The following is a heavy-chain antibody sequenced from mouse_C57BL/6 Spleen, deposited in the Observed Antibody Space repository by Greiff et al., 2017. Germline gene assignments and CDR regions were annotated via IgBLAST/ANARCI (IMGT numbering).Heavy chain of an antibody. CDR3: AGYYGSSYGY. J-gene: IGHJ2*01. Sequence: QVQLQQPGAELVKPGASVKLSCKASGYTFTSYWMHWVKQRPGQGLEWIGMIHPNSGSTNYNEKFKSKATLTVDKSSSTAYMQLSSLTSEDAAVYYCAGYYGSSYGYWGQGTTLTVSS. CDR2: IHPNSGST. CDR1: GYTFTSYW. D-gene: IGHD1-1*01. V-gene: IGHV1-64*01.